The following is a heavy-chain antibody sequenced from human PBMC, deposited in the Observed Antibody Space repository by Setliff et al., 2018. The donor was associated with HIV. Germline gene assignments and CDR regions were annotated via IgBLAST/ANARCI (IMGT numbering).Heavy chain of an antibody. D-gene: IGHD5-12*01. CDR1: GYTFSGYY. J-gene: IGHJ3*02. CDR2: INPTGGST. V-gene: IGHV1-46*01. Sequence: RASVKVSCKASGYTFSGYYMHWVRQAPGQGLEWMGVINPTGGSTRNTQKFQGRVAMTRDTSTSTVYMELSSLRSEDTAVYYCASAGAWQRNALDIWGQGTMVTVSS. CDR3: ASAGAWQRNALDI.